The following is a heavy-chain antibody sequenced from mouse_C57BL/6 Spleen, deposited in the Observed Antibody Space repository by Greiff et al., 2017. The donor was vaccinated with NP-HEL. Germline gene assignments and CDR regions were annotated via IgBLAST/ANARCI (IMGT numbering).Heavy chain of an antibody. D-gene: IGHD4-1*01. CDR1: GYTFTSYW. Sequence: QVQLQQPGAELVRPGTSVKLSCKASGYTFTSYWMHWVKQRPGQGLEWIGVIDPSDSYTNYNQKFKGKATLTVDTSSSTAYMQLSSLTSEDSAVYNCARGNWDRDYWGQGTTLTVSS. J-gene: IGHJ2*01. CDR3: ARGNWDRDY. CDR2: IDPSDSYT. V-gene: IGHV1-59*01.